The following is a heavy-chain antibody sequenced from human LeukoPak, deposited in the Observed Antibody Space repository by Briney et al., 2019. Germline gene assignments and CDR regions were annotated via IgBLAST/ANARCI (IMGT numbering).Heavy chain of an antibody. CDR2: TRNKAKSYTT. D-gene: IGHD3-22*01. V-gene: IGHV3-72*01. J-gene: IGHJ3*02. CDR1: GFTFSDHY. CDR3: AKRSGGYYDSTGYPYDDAFDI. Sequence: GGSLRLSCAASGFTFSDHYMDWVRQAPGKGREGVGRTRNKAKSYTTEYAASVKGRFTISRDDSKNSLYLQMNSMKTEDTAVYYCAKRSGGYYDSTGYPYDDAFDIWGQGTMVTVSS.